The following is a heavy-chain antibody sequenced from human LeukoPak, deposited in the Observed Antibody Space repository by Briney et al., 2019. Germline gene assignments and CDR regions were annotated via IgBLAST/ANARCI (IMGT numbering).Heavy chain of an antibody. CDR1: GGTFSSYA. Sequence: GASVKVSCKASGGTFSSYAISWVRQAPGQGLDWMGRIIPILGIANYAQKFQGRVTITADKSTSTAYMELSSLRSEDTAVYYCPRPLQMAALDAFDIWGQGTMVTVSS. D-gene: IGHD5-24*01. J-gene: IGHJ3*02. CDR2: IIPILGIA. V-gene: IGHV1-69*04. CDR3: PRPLQMAALDAFDI.